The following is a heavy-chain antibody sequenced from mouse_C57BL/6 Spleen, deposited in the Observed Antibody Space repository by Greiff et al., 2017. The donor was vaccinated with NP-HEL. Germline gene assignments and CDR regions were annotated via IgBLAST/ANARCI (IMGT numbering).Heavy chain of an antibody. CDR2: ISSGGSYT. D-gene: IGHD1-1*01. CDR1: GFTFSSYG. CDR3: ARQDYGSSAWFGY. Sequence: EVHLVESGGDLVKPGGSLKLSCAASGFTFSSYGMSWVRQTPDKRLEWVATISSGGSYTYYPDSVKGRFTISRDNAKNTLYLQMSSLKSEDTAMYYCARQDYGSSAWFGYWGQGTLVTVSA. J-gene: IGHJ3*01. V-gene: IGHV5-6*01.